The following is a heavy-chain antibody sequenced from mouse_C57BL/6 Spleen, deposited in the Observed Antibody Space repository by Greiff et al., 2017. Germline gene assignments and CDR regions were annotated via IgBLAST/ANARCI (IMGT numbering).Heavy chain of an antibody. CDR1: GYTFTDYE. J-gene: IGHJ3*01. D-gene: IGHD3-2*02. Sequence: QVHVKQSGAELVRPGASVTLSCKASGYTFTDYEMHWVKQTPVHGLEWIGAIDPETGGTAYNQKFKGKAILTADKSSSTAYMELRSLTSEDSAVYYCTEAQAMRTWFAYWGQGTLVTVSA. V-gene: IGHV1-15*01. CDR2: IDPETGGT. CDR3: TEAQAMRTWFAY.